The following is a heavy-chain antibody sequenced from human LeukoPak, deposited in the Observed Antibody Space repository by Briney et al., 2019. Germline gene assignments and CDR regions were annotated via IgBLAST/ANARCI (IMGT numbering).Heavy chain of an antibody. CDR2: ISYDGSDK. J-gene: IGHJ4*02. D-gene: IGHD6-19*01. V-gene: IGHV3-30-3*01. Sequence: GGSLRLSCAASGFTFSNYAMHWVRQAPGKGLEWVAVISYDGSDKYYADSVKGRFTISRDNSKNTLYLQMNSLRPEDTAVYYCARDWGRRYSSGWYGDFDYWGLGTLVTVSS. CDR1: GFTFSNYA. CDR3: ARDWGRRYSSGWYGDFDY.